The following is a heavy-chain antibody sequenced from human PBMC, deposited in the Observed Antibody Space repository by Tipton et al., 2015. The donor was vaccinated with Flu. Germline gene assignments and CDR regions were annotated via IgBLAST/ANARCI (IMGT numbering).Heavy chain of an antibody. CDR2: IYYSGTT. CDR3: ARLSYYDVDLKNFYFDY. CDR1: AGSISGFS. Sequence: TLSLTCAVSAGSISGFSWSWIRQPPGKGLEWIGNIYYSGTTYYNPTLTSRVAISLDTSTNHFSLKLSSVTAADTAVYHCARLSYYDVDLKNFYFDYWGQGALVTVSS. V-gene: IGHV4-30-2*03. D-gene: IGHD3-10*02. J-gene: IGHJ4*02.